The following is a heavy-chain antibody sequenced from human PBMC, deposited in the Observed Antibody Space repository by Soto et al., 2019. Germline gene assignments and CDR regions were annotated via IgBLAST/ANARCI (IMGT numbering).Heavy chain of an antibody. Sequence: VGSLRLSCAASGFTFSNYFMHWVRQVPGEGLVWVSRMSGDGKTISYADSVKGRFTISRDNAKNTLYLQMNSLRVEDTAVYYCARTYVPGIAGFDPWGQGTLVTVSS. CDR2: MSGDGKTI. CDR1: GFTFSNYF. V-gene: IGHV3-74*01. D-gene: IGHD1-1*01. CDR3: ARTYVPGIAGFDP. J-gene: IGHJ5*02.